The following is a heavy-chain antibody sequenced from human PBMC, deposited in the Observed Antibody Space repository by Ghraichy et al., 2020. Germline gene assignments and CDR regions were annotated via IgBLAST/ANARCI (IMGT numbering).Heavy chain of an antibody. D-gene: IGHD6-13*01. CDR1: NGPFDSYY. CDR3: ARGRKSSQQLVPLPFDY. V-gene: IGHV4-34*01. J-gene: IGHJ4*02. Sequence: SETLSLTCAVYNGPFDSYYWIWIRQPPGKGLEWIGEINHSGSTNYNASLKSRVTISVDRTKNQFSLRLSSVTAADTSVYYCARGRKSSQQLVPLPFDYWGQGTLVTVSS. CDR2: INHSGST.